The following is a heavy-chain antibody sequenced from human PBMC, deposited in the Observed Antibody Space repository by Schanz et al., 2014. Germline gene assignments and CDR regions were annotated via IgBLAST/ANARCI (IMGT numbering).Heavy chain of an antibody. CDR2: INPSGGST. CDR1: GYTFTAYG. Sequence: VQSVHSGTEVQKLGASVKVSCQTSGYTFTAYGINWVRQAPGQGLEWMGMINPSGGSTTYAQKFQGRVTMTRDTSTSTVYMELSSLKSEDTAVYYCARGPLGTSPWGQGTLVTVSS. CDR3: ARGPLGTSP. D-gene: IGHD5-12*01. V-gene: IGHV1-46*01. J-gene: IGHJ5*02.